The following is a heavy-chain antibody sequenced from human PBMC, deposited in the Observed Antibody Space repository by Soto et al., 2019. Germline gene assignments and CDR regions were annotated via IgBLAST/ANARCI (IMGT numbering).Heavy chain of an antibody. CDR3: ATQGDTRVGGLCCVDY. D-gene: IGHD3-16*01. V-gene: IGHV4-39*01. Sequence: QLQLQESGPGLVKPSETLSLTCTVSGGSISSSSYYWGWIRQPPGKGLEWVGSIYYSGSTYYNPSNEGRAASSLDTSTIHFSLTRSSVPAEMTAVYYCATQGDTRVGGLCCVDYWGQVTLGTVSS. J-gene: IGHJ4*02. CDR2: IYYSGST. CDR1: GGSISSSSYY.